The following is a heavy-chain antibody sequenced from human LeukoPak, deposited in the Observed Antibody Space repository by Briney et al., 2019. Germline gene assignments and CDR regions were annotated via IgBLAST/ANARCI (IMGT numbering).Heavy chain of an antibody. J-gene: IGHJ6*02. CDR2: ISAYNGNT. CDR3: ARDLYCTNGVCYISNYYYGMDV. Sequence: GASVKVSCKASGYTFTSYGISWVRQAPGQGLEWMGWISAYNGNTNYAQKLQGRVTMTTDTSTSTAYMELRGLRSDDTAVCYCARDLYCTNGVCYISNYYYGMDVWGQGTTVTVSS. CDR1: GYTFTSYG. D-gene: IGHD2-8*01. V-gene: IGHV1-18*01.